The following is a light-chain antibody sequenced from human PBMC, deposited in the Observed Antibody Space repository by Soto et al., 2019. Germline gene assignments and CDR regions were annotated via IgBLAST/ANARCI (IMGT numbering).Light chain of an antibody. CDR2: EVG. V-gene: IGLV2-14*01. CDR3: SSYTSSSDVV. CDR1: SSDVGGYNY. J-gene: IGLJ2*01. Sequence: QSALTQPASVSGSPGQSITISCTGTSSDVGGYNYVSWYQQHPGKAPKLMIYEVGNRPSGVSNRFSGSKSGNTASLTISGLQAEDEADYYCSSYTSSSDVVFGGGTKLTVL.